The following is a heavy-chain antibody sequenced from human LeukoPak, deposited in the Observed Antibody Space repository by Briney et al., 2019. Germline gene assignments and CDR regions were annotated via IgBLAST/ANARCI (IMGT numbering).Heavy chain of an antibody. CDR2: IKRTTDGVTT. V-gene: IGHV3-15*01. D-gene: IGHD5-12*01. CDR1: GFSFKDAW. Sequence: GGSLRLSCAASGFSFKDAWMSWVRQAPGKGLEWVGRIKRTTDGVTTDYAAPVKGRFTISRDDSRNTLYLQLNSLKTEDTALYYCTRIRGYSAYDFNYWGQGTLVTVSS. CDR3: TRIRGYSAYDFNY. J-gene: IGHJ4*02.